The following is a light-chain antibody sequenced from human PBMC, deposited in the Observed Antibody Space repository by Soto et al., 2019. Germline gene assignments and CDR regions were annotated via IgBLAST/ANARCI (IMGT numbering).Light chain of an antibody. V-gene: IGKV1-5*03. J-gene: IGKJ1*01. CDR2: KAS. CDR1: QSITTW. Sequence: DIQMTQSPSTLSASVGDRVIITCRASQSITTWLAWYQQKPGKAPKLLIYKASTLESGVPSRFSGSGSGTEFTLTISSLQPDDFATYYCQKYNSAPRTFGQGTKVEIK. CDR3: QKYNSAPRT.